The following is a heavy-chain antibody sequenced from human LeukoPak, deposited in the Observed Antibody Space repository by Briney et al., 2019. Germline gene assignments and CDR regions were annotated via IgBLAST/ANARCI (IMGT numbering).Heavy chain of an antibody. CDR2: INEDGSHK. J-gene: IGHJ4*02. V-gene: IGHV3-7*05. CDR1: GLTFSSFW. CDR3: VREGATFEN. Sequence: PGGSLRLSCAASGLTFSSFWMSWVRQAPGKGLEWVANINEDGSHKYYVDSVKGRFTISRDNAKNSLYLQMNSLRAEDTAVYYCVREGATFENWGQGTLVTVSS. D-gene: IGHD1-26*01.